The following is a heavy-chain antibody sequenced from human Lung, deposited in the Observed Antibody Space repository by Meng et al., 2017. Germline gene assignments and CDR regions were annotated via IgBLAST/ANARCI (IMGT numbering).Heavy chain of an antibody. J-gene: IGHJ6*02. CDR3: ARDMVRGVIPHYYGMDV. Sequence: ASVKVSCKASGYTFTSYAMHWVRQAPGQRREWRGWINAGNGNTKYSQKFQGRVTITRDTSASTAYMELSSLRSEDTAVYYCARDMVRGVIPHYYGMDVWGQGTTVTVSS. CDR1: GYTFTSYA. V-gene: IGHV1-3*01. D-gene: IGHD3-10*01. CDR2: INAGNGNT.